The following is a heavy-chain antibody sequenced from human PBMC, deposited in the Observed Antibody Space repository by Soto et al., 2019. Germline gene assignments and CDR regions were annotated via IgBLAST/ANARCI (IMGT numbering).Heavy chain of an antibody. J-gene: IGHJ6*02. CDR3: ARDSGRSDVVPAAISAMDV. Sequence: GGSLRLSCAASGFTFSSYAMSWVRQAPGKGLEWVSAISGSGGSTYYADSVKGRFTISRDNSKNTLYLQMNSLRSEDTAVYYCARDSGRSDVVPAAISAMDVWGQGTTVTVSS. D-gene: IGHD2-2*01. CDR2: ISGSGGST. V-gene: IGHV3-23*01. CDR1: GFTFSSYA.